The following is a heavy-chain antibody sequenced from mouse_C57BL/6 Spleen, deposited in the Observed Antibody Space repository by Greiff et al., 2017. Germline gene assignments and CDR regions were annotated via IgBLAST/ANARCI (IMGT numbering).Heavy chain of an antibody. D-gene: IGHD1-1*01. CDR2: IYPRDGST. Sequence: QVQLKESGPELVKPGASVKLSCKASGYTFTSYDINWVKQRPGQGLEWIGWIYPRDGSTKYNEKFKGKATLTVDTSSSTAYMELHSLTSEDSAVYFCARGGYGSRSYWYFDVWGTGTTVTVSS. CDR3: ARGGYGSRSYWYFDV. CDR1: GYTFTSYD. V-gene: IGHV1-85*01. J-gene: IGHJ1*03.